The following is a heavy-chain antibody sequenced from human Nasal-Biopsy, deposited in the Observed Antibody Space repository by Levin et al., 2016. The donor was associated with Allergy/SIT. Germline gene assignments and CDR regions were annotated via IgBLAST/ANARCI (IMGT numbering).Heavy chain of an antibody. Sequence: GGSLRLSCAASGFTFDDYNMHWVRQPPGKALEWVALVDWQGLTPYYAAFVKGRFTISRDNNKNSVYLELNSLTPEDSAFYYCAKQGGHHFDHWGQGTFVTVSS. CDR1: GFTFDDYN. D-gene: IGHD3-16*01. CDR3: AKQGGHHFDH. CDR2: VDWQGLTP. V-gene: IGHV3-43*01. J-gene: IGHJ4*02.